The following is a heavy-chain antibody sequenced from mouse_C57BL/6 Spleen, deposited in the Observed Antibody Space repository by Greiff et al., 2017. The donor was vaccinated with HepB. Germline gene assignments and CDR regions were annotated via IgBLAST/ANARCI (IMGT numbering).Heavy chain of an antibody. CDR2: INPGSGGT. V-gene: IGHV1-54*01. CDR3: ARGGVITTDFDY. Sequence: QVQLQQSGAELVRPGTSVKVSCKASGYAFTNYLIEWVKQRPGQGLEWIGVINPGSGGTNYNEKFKGKATLTADKSSSTAYMQLSSLTSEDSAVYCCARGGVITTDFDYWGQGTTLTVSS. CDR1: GYAFTNYL. D-gene: IGHD1-1*01. J-gene: IGHJ2*01.